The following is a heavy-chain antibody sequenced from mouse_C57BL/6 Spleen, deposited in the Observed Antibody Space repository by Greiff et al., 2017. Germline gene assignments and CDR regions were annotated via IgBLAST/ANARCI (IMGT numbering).Heavy chain of an antibody. Sequence: QVQLQHPGAELVKPGASVKLSCKASGYTFTSYWMHWVKQRTGQGLEWIGMIHPNSGSTNYNEKFKSKATLTVDKSSSTAYMQLSSLTSEDSAVYYCARECDYYGSSPAWFAYWGQGTLVTVSA. D-gene: IGHD1-1*01. V-gene: IGHV1-64*01. CDR3: ARECDYYGSSPAWFAY. CDR2: IHPNSGST. CDR1: GYTFTSYW. J-gene: IGHJ3*01.